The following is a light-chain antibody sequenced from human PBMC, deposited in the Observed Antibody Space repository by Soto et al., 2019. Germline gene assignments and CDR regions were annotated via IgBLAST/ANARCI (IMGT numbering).Light chain of an antibody. CDR1: QSLLHSNGYNY. CDR3: QQRNVWPPVT. Sequence: DIVMTQSPLSLPVTPGEPASISCRSSQSLLHSNGYNYLDWYLQKPGQSPQLLIYLGSNRASGVPDRFSGSGSGTDFTLKISRVEAEDVGVYYCQQRNVWPPVTFGQGTRLEIK. CDR2: LGS. V-gene: IGKV2-28*01. J-gene: IGKJ5*01.